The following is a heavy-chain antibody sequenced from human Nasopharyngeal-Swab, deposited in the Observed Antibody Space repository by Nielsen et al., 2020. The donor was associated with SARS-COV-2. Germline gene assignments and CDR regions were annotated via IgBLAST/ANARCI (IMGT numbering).Heavy chain of an antibody. V-gene: IGHV1-69*10. Sequence: SVKVSCKPSGDNFTNSAISWVRQAPGQGLEWMREIVPALDLPHYAQKLRGRVTISADRSTTTSYLELSSLRSEDTAIYYCAREGEYGAYDAPDYWGQGTLVTVSS. CDR2: IVPALDLP. J-gene: IGHJ4*02. CDR3: AREGEYGAYDAPDY. D-gene: IGHD5-12*01. CDR1: GDNFTNSA.